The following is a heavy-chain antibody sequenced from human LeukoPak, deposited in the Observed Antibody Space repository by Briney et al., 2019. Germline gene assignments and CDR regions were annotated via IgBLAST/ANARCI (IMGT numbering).Heavy chain of an antibody. J-gene: IGHJ3*01. CDR1: GFTFSDHF. CDR2: IRKKPNSYTT. CDR3: AGVSATTGATDALDF. D-gene: IGHD1-1*01. V-gene: IGHV3-72*01. Sequence: GGSLRLSCAASGFTFSDHFMDWVRQAPGKGLEWVGRIRKKPNSYTTEYAASVKGRFTFSRDDLKNSLYLQMNSLEAEDTGVYYCAGVSATTGATDALDFWGQGTMVTVSS.